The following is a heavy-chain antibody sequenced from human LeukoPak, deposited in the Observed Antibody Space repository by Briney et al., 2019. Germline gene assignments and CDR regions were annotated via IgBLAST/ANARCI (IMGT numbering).Heavy chain of an antibody. CDR1: GFTFSSYA. V-gene: IGHV3-30*04. Sequence: GGSLRLSCAASGFTFSSYAMHWVRQAPGKGLEWVAVISYDGSNKYYADSVKGRFTISRDNAKNSLYLQMNSLRAEDTAVYYCARDVRAVAGLLDYWGQGTLVTVSS. CDR3: ARDVRAVAGLLDY. CDR2: ISYDGSNK. D-gene: IGHD6-19*01. J-gene: IGHJ4*02.